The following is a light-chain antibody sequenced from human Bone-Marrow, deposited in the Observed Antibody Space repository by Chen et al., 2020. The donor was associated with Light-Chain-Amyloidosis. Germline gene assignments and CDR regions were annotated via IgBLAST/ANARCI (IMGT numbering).Light chain of an antibody. CDR2: EDN. V-gene: IGLV2-23*01. Sequence: QSALPQPASVSGSPGQSLPISFPGTSTDVGNYNLVSWYQRHPGKAPKLIIFEDNKRPSGVPSRFSGSRSGYTASLTISGLQAEDESDYYCCSYAGSQIFVFGTGSRVTVL. CDR3: CSYAGSQIFV. CDR1: STDVGNYNL. J-gene: IGLJ1*01.